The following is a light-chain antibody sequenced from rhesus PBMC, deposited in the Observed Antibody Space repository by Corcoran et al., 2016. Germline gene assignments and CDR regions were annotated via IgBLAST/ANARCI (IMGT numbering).Light chain of an antibody. Sequence: DIQMTQSPSSLSASLGDTVTISCRASQSVGSTLAWYQQRPGKAPKLLIYKASTLETGVPSRFSGRGSGTDFTLTISSLKSDDFATYYCQQYSSRPLTFGPGTKLDIK. J-gene: IGKJ3*01. V-gene: IGKV1-22*01. CDR2: KAS. CDR3: QQYSSRPLT. CDR1: QSVGST.